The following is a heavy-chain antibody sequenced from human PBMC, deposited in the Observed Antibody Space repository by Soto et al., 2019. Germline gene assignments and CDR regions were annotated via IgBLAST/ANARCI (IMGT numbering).Heavy chain of an antibody. J-gene: IGHJ4*02. CDR2: ISGSSSAI. V-gene: IGHV3-48*02. Sequence: EVQLVESGGGLVQPGGSLRLSCAASGFNFNTYSMHWVRQAPGKGLEWLSYISGSSSAIYYADSVKGRFTISGDNAKTSLVRQMNSLRYEYTAGYYWASTHRSSSWAYYLDYWGQGTLVTVSS. CDR1: GFNFNTYS. CDR3: ASTHRSSSWAYYLDY. D-gene: IGHD6-13*01.